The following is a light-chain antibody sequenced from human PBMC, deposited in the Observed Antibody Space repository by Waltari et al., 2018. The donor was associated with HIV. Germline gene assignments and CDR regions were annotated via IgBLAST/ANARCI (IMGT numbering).Light chain of an antibody. CDR2: DDN. J-gene: IGLJ3*02. CDR1: NIGSKS. V-gene: IGLV3-21*04. Sequence: SYVLTQPPSVSVDPGETARITCGGTNIGSKSVQWYQQKPGQAPVLVIYDDNDRPSGIPGRCAGSSSGNTATLSISRVEAGDEADYYCQVWDTTTDQWVFGGGTELAVL. CDR3: QVWDTTTDQWV.